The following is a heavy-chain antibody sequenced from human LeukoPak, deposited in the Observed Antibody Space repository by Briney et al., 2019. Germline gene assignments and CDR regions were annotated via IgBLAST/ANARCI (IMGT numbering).Heavy chain of an antibody. CDR1: GGSISSYY. V-gene: IGHV4-4*07. J-gene: IGHJ5*02. Sequence: PSETLSLTCTVSGGSISSYYWSWIRQPAGKGLEWIGRIYTSGSTNYNPSLKSRVTMSVDTSKNQFSLKLSSVTAADTAVYYCARVKYRSSWYEGDWFDPWGQGTLVTVFS. CDR3: ARVKYRSSWYEGDWFDP. CDR2: IYTSGST. D-gene: IGHD6-13*01.